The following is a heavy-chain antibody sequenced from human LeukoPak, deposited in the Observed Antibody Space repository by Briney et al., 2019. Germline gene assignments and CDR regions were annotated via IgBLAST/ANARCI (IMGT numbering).Heavy chain of an antibody. J-gene: IGHJ4*02. CDR1: GFIFSDYA. Sequence: GGSLRLSCAGSGFIFSDYAMNWVRQAPGKGLEWVSGISGSGDKTYYADSVKGRFTISGDNSKNRPYLQMKSLRAEDTAVYYCAKDFVVVVGATNYFDPWGQGTLVTVSS. CDR2: ISGSGDKT. V-gene: IGHV3-23*01. D-gene: IGHD2-2*01. CDR3: AKDFVVVVGATNYFDP.